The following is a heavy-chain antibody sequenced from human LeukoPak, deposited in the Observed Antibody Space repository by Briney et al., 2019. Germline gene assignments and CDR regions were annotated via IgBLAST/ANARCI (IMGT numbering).Heavy chain of an antibody. J-gene: IGHJ6*03. CDR2: ISWNSGFI. D-gene: IGHD6-13*01. Sequence: GGSLRLSCAASGLMFDDYAMHWVRQAPGEGLEWVSGISWNSGFIGYADSVRGRFTISRDNAKNSLYLQMDSLRGEDTALYYCVTAGGTGNSYYFMDVWGKGTTVTVSS. CDR3: VTAGGTGNSYYFMDV. V-gene: IGHV3-9*01. CDR1: GLMFDDYA.